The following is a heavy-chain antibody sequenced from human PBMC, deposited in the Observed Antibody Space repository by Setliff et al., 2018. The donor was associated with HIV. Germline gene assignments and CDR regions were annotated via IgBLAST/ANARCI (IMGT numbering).Heavy chain of an antibody. CDR3: ARPRVFDSFDV. V-gene: IGHV1-2*06. CDR1: GYMILGYK. CDR2: ISPDNGAA. Sequence: ASVKVSCKAIGYMILGYKMSWVRQAPGQGLEWIGRISPDNGAAEYAPKFQGRVRMTLDTSISTSYLEIPRLTSDDAAVYYCARPRVFDSFDVWGQGTLVTVSS. J-gene: IGHJ3*01.